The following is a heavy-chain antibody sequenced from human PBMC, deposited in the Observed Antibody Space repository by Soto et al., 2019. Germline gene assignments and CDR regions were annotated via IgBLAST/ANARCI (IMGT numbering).Heavy chain of an antibody. CDR2: ISGSGGTT. V-gene: IGHV3-23*01. CDR1: GFTFSSYA. D-gene: IGHD3-10*01. CDR3: ATAPPMVREVMRFDC. Sequence: EVQLLESGGGLVQPGGSLRLSCAASGFTFSSYAMSWVRQAPGKGLEWVSAISGSGGTTYYADSVKGRFTISRDNSKNTLYLQMTSLRAEDTAVYYCATAPPMVREVMRFDCWGQGTLVTVSS. J-gene: IGHJ4*02.